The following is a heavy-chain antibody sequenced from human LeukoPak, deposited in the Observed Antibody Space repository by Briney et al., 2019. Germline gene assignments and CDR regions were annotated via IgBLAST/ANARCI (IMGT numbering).Heavy chain of an antibody. J-gene: IGHJ5*02. V-gene: IGHV4-61*01. CDR3: ASGAYGDNWFDP. CDR1: GGSISSGSYY. D-gene: IGHD4-17*01. Sequence: SETLSLTCTVSGGSISSGSYYWSWIRQPPGKGLEWIGYIYYSGSTNYNPSLKSRVTISVDTSKNQFSLKLSSATAADTAVYYCASGAYGDNWFDPWGQGTLVTVSS. CDR2: IYYSGST.